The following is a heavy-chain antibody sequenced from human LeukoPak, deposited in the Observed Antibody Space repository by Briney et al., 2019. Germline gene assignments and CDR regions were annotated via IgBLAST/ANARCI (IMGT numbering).Heavy chain of an antibody. CDR1: GFTVSSNS. D-gene: IGHD4-17*01. V-gene: IGHV3-53*01. CDR2: IYSGGNT. J-gene: IGHJ4*02. CDR3: ARRAGEYSHPYDY. Sequence: GGSLRLSCTVSGFTVSSNSMSWVRQAPGKGLEWVSFIYSGGNTHYSDSVKGRFTISRDNSKNTLYLQMNSLRAKDTAVYYCARRAGEYSHPYDYWGQGTLVTVSS.